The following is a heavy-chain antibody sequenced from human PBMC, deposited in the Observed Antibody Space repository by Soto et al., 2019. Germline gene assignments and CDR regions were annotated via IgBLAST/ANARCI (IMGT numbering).Heavy chain of an antibody. V-gene: IGHV1-69*13. J-gene: IGHJ4*02. CDR2: IIPIFGTA. Sequence: ASVKVSCKASGGTFSSYAISWVRQAPGQGLEWMGGIIPIFGTANYAQKFQGRVTITADESTSTAYMELSSLRSEDTAVYYCARSPRFPGYCSGGSCDFPYFDYWGQGTLVTVSS. D-gene: IGHD2-15*01. CDR1: GGTFSSYA. CDR3: ARSPRFPGYCSGGSCDFPYFDY.